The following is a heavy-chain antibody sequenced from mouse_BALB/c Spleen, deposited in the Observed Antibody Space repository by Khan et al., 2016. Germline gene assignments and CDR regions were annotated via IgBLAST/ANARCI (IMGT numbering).Heavy chain of an antibody. Sequence: VQLQQSGPGLVKPSQSLSLTCTVTGYSITSDYAWNWIGQFPGNKLEWMGSISYSGSTSNNPSLTSRSSITRDTSKYQLFLQLNTVTTEDTATYYCARGRYPAYWGQGTLVTVSA. CDR2: ISYSGST. V-gene: IGHV3-2*02. J-gene: IGHJ3*01. D-gene: IGHD1-1*01. CDR3: ARGRYPAY. CDR1: GYSITSDYA.